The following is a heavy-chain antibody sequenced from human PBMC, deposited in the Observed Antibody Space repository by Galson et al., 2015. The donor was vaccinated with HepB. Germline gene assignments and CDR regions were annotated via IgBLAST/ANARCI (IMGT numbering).Heavy chain of an antibody. CDR1: GGSFSGYY. CDR2: INHSGST. J-gene: IGHJ4*02. Sequence: SETLSLTCAVYGGSFSGYYWSWIRQPPGKGLEWIGEINHSGSTNYNPSLKSRVTISVDTSKNQFSLKLSSVTAADTAVYYCARGRLRWPLGYWGQGTLVTVSS. D-gene: IGHD4-23*01. CDR3: ARGRLRWPLGY. V-gene: IGHV4-34*01.